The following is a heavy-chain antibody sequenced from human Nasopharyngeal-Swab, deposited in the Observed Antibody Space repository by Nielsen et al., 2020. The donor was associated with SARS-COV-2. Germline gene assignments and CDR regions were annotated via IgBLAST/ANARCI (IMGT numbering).Heavy chain of an antibody. CDR3: ASLKVGITIFGVVTDRLLDY. D-gene: IGHD3-3*01. J-gene: IGHJ4*02. Sequence: WIRQPPGKGLEWIGYIYYSGSTYYNPPLKSRVTISVDTSKNQFSLKLSSVTAADTAVYYCASLKVGITIFGVVTDRLLDYWGQGTLVTVSS. V-gene: IGHV4-30-4*01. CDR2: IYYSGST.